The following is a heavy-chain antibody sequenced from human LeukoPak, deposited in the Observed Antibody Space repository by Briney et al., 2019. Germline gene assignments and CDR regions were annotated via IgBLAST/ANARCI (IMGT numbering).Heavy chain of an antibody. CDR3: AREAAAAGTQWFDP. CDR1: GGTFSSYA. Sequence: ASVKVSCKASGGTFSSYAIGWVRQAPGQGLEWMGGIIPIFGTANYAQKFQGRVTITADKSTSTAYMELSSLRSEDTAVYYCAREAAAAGTQWFDPWGQGTLVTVSS. J-gene: IGHJ5*02. V-gene: IGHV1-69*06. CDR2: IIPIFGTA. D-gene: IGHD6-13*01.